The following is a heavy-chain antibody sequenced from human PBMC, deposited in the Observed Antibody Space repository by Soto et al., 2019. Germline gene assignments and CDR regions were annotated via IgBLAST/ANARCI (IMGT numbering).Heavy chain of an antibody. J-gene: IGHJ6*02. D-gene: IGHD3-10*01. Sequence: GASVKVSCKVSGYTLTELSMHWVRQAPGKGLEWMGGFDPEDGETIYAQKFQGRVTMTEDTSTDTAYMELSSLRSEDTAVYYCATDFGGVSGSVYGMDVWGQGTTVTVSS. CDR3: ATDFGGVSGSVYGMDV. CDR2: FDPEDGET. CDR1: GYTLTELS. V-gene: IGHV1-24*01.